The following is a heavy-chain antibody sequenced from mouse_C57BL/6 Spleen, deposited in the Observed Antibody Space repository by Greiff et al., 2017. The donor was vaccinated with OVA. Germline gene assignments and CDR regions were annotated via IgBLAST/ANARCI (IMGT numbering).Heavy chain of an antibody. CDR2: IDPSDSET. J-gene: IGHJ2*01. D-gene: IGHD2-5*01. V-gene: IGHV1-52*01. CDR1: GYTFTSYW. CDR3: ARRDYSNYVDYFDY. Sequence: VQLQQPGAELVRPGSSVKLSCKASGYTFTSYWMHWVKQRPIQGLEWIGNIDPSDSETHYNQKFKDKATLTVDKSSSTAYMQLSSLTSEDSAVYYCARRDYSNYVDYFDYWGQGTTLTVSS.